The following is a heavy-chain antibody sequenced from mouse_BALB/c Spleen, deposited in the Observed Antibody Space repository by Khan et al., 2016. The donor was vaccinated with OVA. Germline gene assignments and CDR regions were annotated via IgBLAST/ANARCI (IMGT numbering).Heavy chain of an antibody. V-gene: IGHV1-7*01. CDR2: INPTTGYT. Sequence: QVQLQQSGAELAKPGASVKMSCKASGYTFTSYWMHWVKQRPGQGLEWIGFINPTTGYTEYNQKFKDKATLTADKSSRLAYMQLSSLTSEDSAVYYCARSPTMITQFSYWGQGTLVTVSA. CDR1: GYTFTSYW. J-gene: IGHJ3*01. CDR3: ARSPTMITQFSY. D-gene: IGHD2-4*01.